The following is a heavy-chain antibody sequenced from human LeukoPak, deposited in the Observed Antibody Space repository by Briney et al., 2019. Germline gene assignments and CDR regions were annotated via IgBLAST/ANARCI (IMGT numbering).Heavy chain of an antibody. J-gene: IGHJ4*02. CDR2: IIPIFGIA. CDR1: GGSFNNYA. D-gene: IGHD7-27*01. Sequence: ASVKVSCKASGGSFNNYAISWVRQAPGQGLEWMGRIIPIFGIANSAQKFQGRVTITADKSTNTAYMELSSLRSEDTAVYYCARGGSTGGDYWGQGTLVTVSS. V-gene: IGHV1-69*04. CDR3: ARGGSTGGDY.